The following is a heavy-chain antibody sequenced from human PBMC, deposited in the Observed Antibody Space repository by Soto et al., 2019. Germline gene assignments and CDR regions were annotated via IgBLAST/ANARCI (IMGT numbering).Heavy chain of an antibody. CDR2: IHHSGSS. D-gene: IGHD2-8*02. CDR1: GGSFSGYY. V-gene: IGHV4-34*01. Sequence: SETLSLTCAVYGGSFSGYYWSWIRQPPGKGLEWIGEIHHSGSSNYNPSLKSRVTISVDTSKNQFSLKLTSVTAADTAVYYCARDKITGSFDYWGQGTLVTVSS. J-gene: IGHJ4*02. CDR3: ARDKITGSFDY.